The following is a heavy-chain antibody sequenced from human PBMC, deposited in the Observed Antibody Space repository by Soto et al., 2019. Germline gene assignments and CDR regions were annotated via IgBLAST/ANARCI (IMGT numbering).Heavy chain of an antibody. D-gene: IGHD2-2*01. CDR1: GYTFTSYG. Sequence: VQSGAEVKKPGASVKVSCKASGYTFTSYGISWVRQAPGQGLEWMGWISAYNGNTNYAQKLQGRVTMTTDTSTSTAYMELRSLRSDDTAVYYCTRYCSSTSCPPGAFDIWGQGTMVTVSS. CDR3: TRYCSSTSCPPGAFDI. J-gene: IGHJ3*02. V-gene: IGHV1-18*01. CDR2: ISAYNGNT.